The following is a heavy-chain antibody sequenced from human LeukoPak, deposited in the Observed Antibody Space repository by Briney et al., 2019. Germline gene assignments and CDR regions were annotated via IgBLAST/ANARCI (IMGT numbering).Heavy chain of an antibody. D-gene: IGHD1-26*01. Sequence: ASVKVSCKASGYTFTSYYMHWVRQAPGQGLEWMGIINPSGDSTSYAQKFQGRVTMTRDTSTSTVCMELSSLRYEDTAVYYCARDHPRSGSSLGYWGQGTLVTVSS. CDR3: ARDHPRSGSSLGY. V-gene: IGHV1-46*01. CDR1: GYTFTSYY. J-gene: IGHJ4*02. CDR2: INPSGDST.